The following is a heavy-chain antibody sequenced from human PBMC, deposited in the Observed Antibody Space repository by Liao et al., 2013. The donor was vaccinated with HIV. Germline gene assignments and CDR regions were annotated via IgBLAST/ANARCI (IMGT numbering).Heavy chain of an antibody. V-gene: IGHV4-34*01. D-gene: IGHD6-25*01. Sequence: QVQLQQWGAGLLKPSETLSLTCAVYGGSFSGYYWSWIRQPPGKGLEWMGEINHSGSTNYNPSLKSRVTISVDTSKNQFSLKLSSVTAADTAVYYCARGLLESAATRSDTFDVWDQGTLVTVSS. CDR2: INHSGST. CDR3: ARGLLESAATRSDTFDV. CDR1: GGSFSGYY. J-gene: IGHJ3*01.